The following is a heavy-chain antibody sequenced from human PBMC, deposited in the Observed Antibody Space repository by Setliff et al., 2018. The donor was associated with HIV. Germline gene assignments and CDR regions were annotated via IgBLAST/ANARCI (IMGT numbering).Heavy chain of an antibody. D-gene: IGHD2-2*01. CDR1: GYTFTNYW. CDR2: MLYDGSDR. CDR3: AKARSEYQLMPWYYYMDV. Sequence: GESLKISCKASGYTFTNYWVGWVRQAPGKGLEWVAVMLYDGSDRKYADSVKGRFTISRDNSKKTLYLQMDSLRPEDTAVYYCAKARSEYQLMPWYYYMDVWGQGTTVTVSS. V-gene: IGHV3-30*18. J-gene: IGHJ6*03.